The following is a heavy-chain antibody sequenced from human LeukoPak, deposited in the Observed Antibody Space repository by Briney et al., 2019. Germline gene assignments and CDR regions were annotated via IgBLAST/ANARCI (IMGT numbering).Heavy chain of an antibody. CDR1: DDSITMFY. J-gene: IGHJ4*02. CDR2: IYYSGST. V-gene: IGHV4-59*01. Sequence: SETLPLTCSVSDDSITMFYWSWVRQPPGKGLEWIGYIYYSGSTNYNPSLKSRVTISVDTSKNQFSLKLSSVTAADTAVYYCASSYYYDSSGYWSLVGWGQGTLVTVSS. CDR3: ASSYYYDSSGYWSLVG. D-gene: IGHD3-22*01.